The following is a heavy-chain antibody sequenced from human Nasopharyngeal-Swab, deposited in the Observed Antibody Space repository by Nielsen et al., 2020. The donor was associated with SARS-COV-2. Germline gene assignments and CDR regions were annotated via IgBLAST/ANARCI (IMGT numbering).Heavy chain of an antibody. D-gene: IGHD2-21*01. CDR1: GFTFDDYA. CDR2: ISWNSGSI. V-gene: IGHV3-9*01. CDR3: AKVMGRAIPYGMDV. Sequence: SLKISCAASGFTFDDYAMHWVRQAPGKGLEWVSGISWNSGSIGYADSVNGRFTISRDNAKNSLYLQMNSLRAEDTALYYCAKVMGRAIPYGMDVWGQGTTVTVSS. J-gene: IGHJ6*02.